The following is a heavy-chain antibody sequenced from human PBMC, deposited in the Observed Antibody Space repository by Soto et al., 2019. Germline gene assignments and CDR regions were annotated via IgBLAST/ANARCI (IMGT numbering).Heavy chain of an antibody. D-gene: IGHD3-10*01. CDR2: IYYSGST. CDR3: ARQWPYYYQIWYFDL. V-gene: IGHV4-39*01. CDR1: GGSISSSSYY. J-gene: IGHJ2*01. Sequence: QLQLQESGPGLVKPSETLSLTCTVSGGSISSSSYYWGWIRQPPGKGLEWIGSIYYSGSTYYNPSLKSRVTISVDTSKNQFSLKLSSVTAADTAVYYCARQWPYYYQIWYFDLWGRGTLVTVSS.